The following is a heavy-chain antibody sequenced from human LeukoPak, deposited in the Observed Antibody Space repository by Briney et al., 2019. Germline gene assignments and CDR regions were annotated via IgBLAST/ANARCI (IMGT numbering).Heavy chain of an antibody. Sequence: GGSLRLSCAASGFTFSSYNMNWVRQAPGKGLEWVSSISSSSSYIYYADSVKGRFTISRDNAKNSLYLQMNSLRAEDTAVYYCARDQLLHWYFDLWGRGTLVTVSS. D-gene: IGHD2-15*01. CDR2: ISSSSSYI. CDR3: ARDQLLHWYFDL. V-gene: IGHV3-21*01. J-gene: IGHJ2*01. CDR1: GFTFSSYN.